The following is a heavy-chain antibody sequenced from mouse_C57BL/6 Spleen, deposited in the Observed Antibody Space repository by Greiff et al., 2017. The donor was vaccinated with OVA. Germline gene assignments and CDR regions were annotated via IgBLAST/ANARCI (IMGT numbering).Heavy chain of an antibody. Sequence: VQLKESGPGLVKPSQSLSLTCSVTGYSITSGYYWNWIRQFPGNKLEWMGYISYDGSNNYNPSLKNRISITRDTSKNQFFLKLNSVTTEDTATYYCARTTVVSYYAMDYWGQGTSVTVSS. D-gene: IGHD1-1*01. CDR3: ARTTVVSYYAMDY. CDR1: GYSITSGYY. CDR2: ISYDGSN. V-gene: IGHV3-6*01. J-gene: IGHJ4*01.